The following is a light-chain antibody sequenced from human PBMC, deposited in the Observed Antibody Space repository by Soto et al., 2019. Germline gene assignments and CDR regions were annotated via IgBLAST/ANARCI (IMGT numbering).Light chain of an antibody. CDR1: QSGSSSY. V-gene: IGKV3-20*01. J-gene: IGKJ3*01. CDR3: QHYGGPFT. CDR2: AAY. Sequence: EIVLTQSPGTLSLSPGQSATLSCRASQSGSSSYLAWNQQKPGQAPRLLVSAAYSRSSGIPGRFSGSGSGTDFTLTIRRLEPEDFAVYYCQHYGGPFTFGPGTKVDIK.